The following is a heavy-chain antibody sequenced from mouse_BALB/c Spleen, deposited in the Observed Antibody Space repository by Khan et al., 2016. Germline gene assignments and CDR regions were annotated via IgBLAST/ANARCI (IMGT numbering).Heavy chain of an antibody. V-gene: IGHV1-7*01. CDR1: DYTFTTYW. CDR3: ASEGWYYHCSSWYFDG. Sequence: QVQLQQSGAELAKPGASVKMSCKASDYTFTTYWMHWVKQRPGQGLEWIGYINPSTGSTEYNQRFKDKATLTADKSSSTAYMQLSSLTSEDSAVYYCASEGWYYHCSSWYFDGWGAGTTVTVSS. CDR2: INPSTGST. D-gene: IGHD1-1*01. J-gene: IGHJ1*01.